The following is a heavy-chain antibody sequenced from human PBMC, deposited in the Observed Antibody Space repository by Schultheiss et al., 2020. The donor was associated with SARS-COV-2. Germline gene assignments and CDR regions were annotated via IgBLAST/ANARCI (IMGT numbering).Heavy chain of an antibody. CDR2: ISGSGGST. CDR1: GFTFSSYA. Sequence: GESLKISCAASGFTFSSYAMSWVRQAPGKGLEWVSAISGSGGSTYYADSVKGRFTISRDNSKNTLYLQMNSLRAEDTAVYYCAKGAVAGDDAFDLWGQGTLVTVSS. V-gene: IGHV3-23*01. D-gene: IGHD6-19*01. CDR3: AKGAVAGDDAFDL. J-gene: IGHJ3*01.